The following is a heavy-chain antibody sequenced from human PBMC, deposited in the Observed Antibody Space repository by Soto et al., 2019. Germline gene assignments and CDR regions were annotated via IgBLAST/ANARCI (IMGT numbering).Heavy chain of an antibody. D-gene: IGHD5-18*01. Sequence: HPGGSLRLSCAASGFTFSSYAMSWVRQAPGKGLEWVSAISGSGGSTYYADSVKGRFTISRDNSKNTLYLQMNSLRAEDTAVYYCAKSQPKRGYSYGSWFDPWGQGTLVTVSS. CDR1: GFTFSSYA. CDR3: AKSQPKRGYSYGSWFDP. V-gene: IGHV3-23*01. CDR2: ISGSGGST. J-gene: IGHJ5*02.